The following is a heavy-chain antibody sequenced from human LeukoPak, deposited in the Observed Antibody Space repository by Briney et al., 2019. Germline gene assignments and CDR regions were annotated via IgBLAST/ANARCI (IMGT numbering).Heavy chain of an antibody. D-gene: IGHD2-2*02. CDR1: GYFISSGYY. J-gene: IGHJ4*02. CDR3: ASPLGYCSSTSCYTYFDY. V-gene: IGHV4-38-2*01. Sequence: SETLSLTCAVSGYFISSGYYWGWIRQPPGKGLERIGSIYHSGSTYYNPSLKSRVTISVDTSKNQFSLKLSSVTAADTAVYYCASPLGYCSSTSCYTYFDYWGQGTLDTVSS. CDR2: IYHSGST.